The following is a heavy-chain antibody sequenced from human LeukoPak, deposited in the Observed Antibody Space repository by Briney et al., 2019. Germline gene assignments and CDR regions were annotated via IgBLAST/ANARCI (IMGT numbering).Heavy chain of an antibody. CDR3: ATRSTGVAATFDC. V-gene: IGHV4-59*01. D-gene: IGHD2-15*01. CDR2: ISYSGNT. CDR1: GGSISSYY. J-gene: IGHJ4*02. Sequence: SETLSLTCSVSGGSISSYYWSWIRQPPGKGLEWVGYISYSGNTNYNPSLKSRVTISVDTSKNQFSLKLSSVTAADTAVYYCATRSTGVAATFDCWGQGALVTVSS.